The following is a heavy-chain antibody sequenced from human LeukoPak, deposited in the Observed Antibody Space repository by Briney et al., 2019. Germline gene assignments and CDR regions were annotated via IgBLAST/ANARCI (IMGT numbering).Heavy chain of an antibody. Sequence: GGSLRLSCSASGFTFNRFYLHWVRQAPGKGLEFVSHISSNGATTYYADSVKGRFTISRDNAKNTLYLQMNSLRAEDTAVYYCARGASGYSYGWGQGTLVTVSS. D-gene: IGHD5-18*01. CDR2: ISSNGATT. CDR1: GFTFNRFY. CDR3: ARGASGYSYG. V-gene: IGHV3-64*04. J-gene: IGHJ4*02.